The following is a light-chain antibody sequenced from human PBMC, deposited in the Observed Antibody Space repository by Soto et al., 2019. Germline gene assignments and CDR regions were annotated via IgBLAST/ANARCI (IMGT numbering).Light chain of an antibody. J-gene: IGLJ2*01. CDR1: SSNIGSNT. Sequence: QSVLTQPPSASGTPGQRVTISCSGGSSNIGSNTVNWYQQLPGTAPKLFIYIDNQRPSGVPDRFSGSKSGTSASLAISGLQSDDEAVYYCAAWDVSLNGPVFGGGTKLTVL. V-gene: IGLV1-44*01. CDR3: AAWDVSLNGPV. CDR2: IDN.